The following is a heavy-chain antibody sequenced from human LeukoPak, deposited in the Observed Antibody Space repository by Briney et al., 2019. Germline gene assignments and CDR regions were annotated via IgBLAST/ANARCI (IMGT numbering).Heavy chain of an antibody. CDR1: GYTFTSSD. D-gene: IGHD1-26*01. Sequence: ASVKVSCKASGYTFTSSDINWVRQATGQGLEWMGWMNPNSGNTGYAQKFQGRVTITRNTSISTAYMELSSLRSEDTAVYYCAREVAIVGATPGLDVWGKGTTVTVSS. CDR2: MNPNSGNT. CDR3: AREVAIVGATPGLDV. V-gene: IGHV1-8*03. J-gene: IGHJ6*04.